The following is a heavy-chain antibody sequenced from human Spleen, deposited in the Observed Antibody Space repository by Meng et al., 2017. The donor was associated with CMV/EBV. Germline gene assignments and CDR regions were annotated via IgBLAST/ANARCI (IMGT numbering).Heavy chain of an antibody. CDR1: GGSVSTSHYY. V-gene: IGHV4-61*01. CDR2: ISYCGRT. CDR3: AREQFSSGYYGGIDP. J-gene: IGHJ5*02. D-gene: IGHD3-3*01. Sequence: GSLRLSCTVSGGSVSTSHYYWTYIRQPPGKGLEWIGFISYCGRTSYNPSLKGRVTMSADTSKNQFSLKLTSVTAAYTAIYYCAREQFSSGYYGGIDPWGQGTPVTVSS.